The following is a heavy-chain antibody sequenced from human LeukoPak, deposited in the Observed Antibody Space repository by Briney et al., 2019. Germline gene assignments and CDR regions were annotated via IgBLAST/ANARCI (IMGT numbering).Heavy chain of an antibody. Sequence: SETLSLTCTVSGGSISSYFWSWIRQPPGKGLEWIGYIYYSGSTNYNPSLKSRVTISVDTSKNQFSLKLSSVTAADTAVYHCATGIAAAGTGTDYWGQGTLVTVSS. V-gene: IGHV4-59*01. J-gene: IGHJ4*02. CDR2: IYYSGST. D-gene: IGHD6-13*01. CDR3: ATGIAAAGTGTDY. CDR1: GGSISSYF.